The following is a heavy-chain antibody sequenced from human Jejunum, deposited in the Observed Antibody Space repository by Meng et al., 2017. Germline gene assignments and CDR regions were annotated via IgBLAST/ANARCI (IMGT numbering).Heavy chain of an antibody. CDR2: TYYRSKWYN. V-gene: IGHV6-1*01. CDR1: GDSVSSNTGA. J-gene: IGHJ3*01. Sequence: VQLQLSGPGLVKPSPTPALPCAIPGDSVSSNTGAWNWIRQSPSRGLEWLGRTYYRSKWYNDYAVSVIGRITINPDTSKSQFSLQLNSVTPEDTAVYYCARGSHYAFDVWGQGTMVTVSS. CDR3: ARGSHYAFDV.